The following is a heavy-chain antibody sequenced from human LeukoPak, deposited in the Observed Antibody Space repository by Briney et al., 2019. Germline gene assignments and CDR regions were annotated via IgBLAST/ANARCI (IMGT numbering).Heavy chain of an antibody. J-gene: IGHJ4*02. V-gene: IGHV3-7*01. Sequence: PGGSLRLSCAVSGFTFSNYWARWVRRAPGKGLEWGANIEQDGSETHYVHRVRGRFTISRDNAKKSLYLQMNSLRAEDTAVYYCARDFWGAYRVDYFDYWGQGTLVTVSS. CDR1: GFTFSNYW. CDR2: IEQDGSET. CDR3: ARDFWGAYRVDYFDY. D-gene: IGHD3-3*01.